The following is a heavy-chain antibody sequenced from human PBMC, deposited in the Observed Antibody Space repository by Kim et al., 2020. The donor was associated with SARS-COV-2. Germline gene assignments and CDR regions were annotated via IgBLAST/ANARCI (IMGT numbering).Heavy chain of an antibody. D-gene: IGHD6-13*01. J-gene: IGHJ6*02. CDR3: AKDLLNIAAAGLGGMDV. Sequence: VKGRFTISRDNSKNSLYLQMNSLRTEDTALYYCAKDLLNIAAAGLGGMDVWGQGTTVTVSS. V-gene: IGHV3-43*01.